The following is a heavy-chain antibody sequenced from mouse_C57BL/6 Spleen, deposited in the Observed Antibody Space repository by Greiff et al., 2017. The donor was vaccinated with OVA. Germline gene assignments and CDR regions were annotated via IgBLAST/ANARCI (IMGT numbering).Heavy chain of an antibody. Sequence: VQLQQSGAELVKPGASVKLSCTASGFNIKDYYMHWVKQRTEQGLEWIGRIDPEDGETKYAPKVQGKATITADTSSNTAYLQLSSLTSEDTAVYYCARSNYSNFWYFDVWGTGTTVTVSS. CDR3: ARSNYSNFWYFDV. V-gene: IGHV14-2*01. CDR1: GFNIKDYY. J-gene: IGHJ1*03. CDR2: IDPEDGET. D-gene: IGHD2-5*01.